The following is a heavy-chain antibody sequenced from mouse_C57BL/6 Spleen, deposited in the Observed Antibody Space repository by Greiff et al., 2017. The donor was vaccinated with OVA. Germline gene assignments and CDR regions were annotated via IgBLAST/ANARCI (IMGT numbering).Heavy chain of an antibody. CDR2: IHPGDGDT. CDR1: GYAFSSYW. D-gene: IGHD2-5*01. V-gene: IGHV1-80*01. J-gene: IGHJ3*01. CDR3: ARDRNYVFAD. Sequence: QVQLKQPGAELVKPGASVKISCKASGYAFSSYWMNWVNQRPGKGLEWIGQIHPGDGDTTYNGKLKGKATLTADKSSSTAYMQLSSLTSEDSAVYFCARDRNYVFADRGKGAMVTVST.